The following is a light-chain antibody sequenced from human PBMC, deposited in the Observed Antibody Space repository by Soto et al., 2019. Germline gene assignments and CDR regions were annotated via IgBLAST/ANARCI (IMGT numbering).Light chain of an antibody. J-gene: IGKJ5*01. CDR3: QQLNIYPIT. CDR2: GAS. CDR1: QGISSD. Sequence: DIQLTQSPSFLSASVGDRVTITCRASQGISSDLAWYQQKPGKAPNLLIYGASNLQTGVPSRFSGSGSGTAFTLTISSLQPEDFATYYCQQLNIYPITFGQGTRLEIK. V-gene: IGKV1-9*01.